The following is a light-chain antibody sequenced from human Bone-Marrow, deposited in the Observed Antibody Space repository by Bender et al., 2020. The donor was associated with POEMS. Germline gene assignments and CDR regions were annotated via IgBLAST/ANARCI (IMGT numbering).Light chain of an antibody. CDR2: RDI. J-gene: IGLJ3*02. V-gene: IGLV1-47*01. Sequence: QSGLTQPPSASGTRGQRVTISCSGSSSNVGDNYVYWYQHVPGTAPKLLIFRDIERPSGIPERFSGSNSGNTATLTISGTQAMDEADYYCAVWDDSLNGCVFGGGTKLTVL. CDR3: AVWDDSLNGCV. CDR1: SSNVGDNY.